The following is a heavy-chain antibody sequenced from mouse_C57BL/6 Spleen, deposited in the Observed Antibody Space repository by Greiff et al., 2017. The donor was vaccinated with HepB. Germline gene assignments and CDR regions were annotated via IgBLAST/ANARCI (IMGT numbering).Heavy chain of an antibody. CDR3: ARFYYYGSSSLAMDY. CDR2: IDPSDSYT. V-gene: IGHV1-50*01. J-gene: IGHJ4*01. D-gene: IGHD1-1*01. CDR1: GYTFTSYW. Sequence: VQLQQPGAELVKPGASVKLSCKASGYTFTSYWMQWVKQRPGQGLEWIGEIDPSDSYTNYNQKFKGKATLTVDTSSSTAYMQLSSLTSEDSAVYYCARFYYYGSSSLAMDYWGQGTSVTVSS.